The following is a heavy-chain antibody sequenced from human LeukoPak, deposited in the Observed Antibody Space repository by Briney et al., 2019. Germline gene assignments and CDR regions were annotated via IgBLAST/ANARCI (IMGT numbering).Heavy chain of an antibody. CDR3: ARIPRGDLRGFDY. Sequence: GGSLRLSCAASGFTFSSYEMNWVRQAPGKGLEWISYISSSSSLIYYTDSVKGRFTISRDNAKSSLYLQMNSLTVEDTAVYYCARIPRGDLRGFDYWGQGTLVTVSS. V-gene: IGHV3-48*03. J-gene: IGHJ4*02. CDR1: GFTFSSYE. D-gene: IGHD3-10*01. CDR2: ISSSSSLI.